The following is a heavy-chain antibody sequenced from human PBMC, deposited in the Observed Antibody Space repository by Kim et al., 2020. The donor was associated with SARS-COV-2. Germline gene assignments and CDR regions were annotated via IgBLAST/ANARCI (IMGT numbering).Heavy chain of an antibody. Sequence: ASVKVSCKASGYTFTSYAMNWVRQAPGQGLEWMGWINTNTGNPTYAQGFTGRFVFSLDTSVSTAYLQISSLKAEDTAVYYCARDTRWAYYDILTGYYQVSWFDPWGQGTLVTVSS. CDR3: ARDTRWAYYDILTGYYQVSWFDP. D-gene: IGHD3-9*01. J-gene: IGHJ5*02. CDR1: GYTFTSYA. CDR2: INTNTGNP. V-gene: IGHV7-4-1*02.